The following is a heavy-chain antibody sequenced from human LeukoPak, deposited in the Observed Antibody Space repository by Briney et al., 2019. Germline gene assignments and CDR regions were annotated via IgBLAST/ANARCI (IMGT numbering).Heavy chain of an antibody. CDR1: GFSFSSYW. CDR3: AKEGWYSSGWPGSAYYYYGMDV. CDR2: INSDGSST. D-gene: IGHD6-19*01. V-gene: IGHV3-74*01. Sequence: GGSLRFSCEASGFSFSSYWMHWVRQAPGKGLVWVSRINSDGSSTTYADSVKGRLTISRDNSKNSLYLQMNSLRTEDTALYYCAKEGWYSSGWPGSAYYYYGMDVWGQGTTVTVSS. J-gene: IGHJ6*02.